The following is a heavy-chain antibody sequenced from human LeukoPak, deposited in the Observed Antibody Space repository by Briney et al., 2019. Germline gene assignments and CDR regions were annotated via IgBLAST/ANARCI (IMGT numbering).Heavy chain of an antibody. J-gene: IGHJ4*02. D-gene: IGHD2-21*02. Sequence: ASVKVSCKASGYTFTAYYIHWVRQAPGQGLEWMGWVNPNSGGTNYAQKFQGRVTMTRDTSISTAYMELSRLRSDDTAVYYCARVRDLAYFDYWGQGTLVTVSS. CDR1: GYTFTAYY. V-gene: IGHV1-2*02. CDR2: VNPNSGGT. CDR3: ARVRDLAYFDY.